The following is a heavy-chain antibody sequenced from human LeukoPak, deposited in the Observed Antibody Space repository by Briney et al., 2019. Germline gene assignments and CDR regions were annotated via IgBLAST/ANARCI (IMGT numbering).Heavy chain of an antibody. Sequence: PSETLSLTCTVSGGSVSSGSYYWSWIRQPPGKGLEWIGYIYYSGSTNYNPSLKSRVTISVDTSKNQFSLKLSSVTAADTAVYYCARDLTVRGVIYFDYWGQGTLVTVSS. CDR3: ARDLTVRGVIYFDY. J-gene: IGHJ4*02. V-gene: IGHV4-61*01. D-gene: IGHD3-10*01. CDR1: GGSVSSGSYY. CDR2: IYYSGST.